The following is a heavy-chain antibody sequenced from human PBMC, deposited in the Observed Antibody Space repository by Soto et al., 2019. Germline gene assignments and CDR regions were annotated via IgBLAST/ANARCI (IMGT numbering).Heavy chain of an antibody. CDR2: IIPIFGTA. J-gene: IGHJ6*02. D-gene: IGHD3-22*01. Sequence: SVKVSCKASGGTFSSYAISWVRQAPGQGLEWMGGIIPIFGTANYAQKFQGRVTITADESTSTAYMELSSLRSEDTAVYYCARDFANYYDSSGSGYYGMDVRGQGTTVTVSS. CDR3: ARDFANYYDSSGSGYYGMDV. V-gene: IGHV1-69*13. CDR1: GGTFSSYA.